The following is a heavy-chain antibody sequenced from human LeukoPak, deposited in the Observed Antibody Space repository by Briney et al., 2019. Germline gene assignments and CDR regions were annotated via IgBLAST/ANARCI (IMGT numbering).Heavy chain of an antibody. CDR2: IYYSGNT. CDR1: GGSISNYY. CDR3: ARADPISGTYSPFDY. V-gene: IGHV4-59*01. Sequence: SETLSLTCTVSGGSISNYYWSWIRQPPGKGLEWIGYIYYSGNTKYNPSLKSRVTISVDTSKNQFSLKLNSVTAADTAVYYCARADPISGTYSPFDYWGQGTLVTVSS. J-gene: IGHJ4*02. D-gene: IGHD1-26*01.